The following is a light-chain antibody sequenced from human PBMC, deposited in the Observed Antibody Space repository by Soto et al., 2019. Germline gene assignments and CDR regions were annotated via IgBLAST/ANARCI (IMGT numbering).Light chain of an antibody. Sequence: ETVMTQSPATLSVSPGDRATRSCVASQSVGSKLAWYQKKPGQAPRLLIYDASTRATGISARFSGSGSGTEFTLPISSLQSEDFAVYYCQQYNNWPPLTYGGGTKVEIK. J-gene: IGKJ4*01. CDR3: QQYNNWPPLT. CDR1: QSVGSK. V-gene: IGKV3-15*01. CDR2: DAS.